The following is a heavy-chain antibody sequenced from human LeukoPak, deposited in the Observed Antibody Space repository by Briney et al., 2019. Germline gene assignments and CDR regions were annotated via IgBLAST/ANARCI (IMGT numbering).Heavy chain of an antibody. Sequence: SETLSLTCTVSGGSINNYYCHWIRQPAGKGLEWIGRIHTSGTANYNPSLNSRVTMSVDTSKSHFSLKLTSVTAADTALYYCARSRPLHSSGSFYNVDGLDVWGRGTMVTVSS. J-gene: IGHJ3*01. D-gene: IGHD3-10*01. V-gene: IGHV4-4*07. CDR1: GGSINNYY. CDR3: ARSRPLHSSGSFYNVDGLDV. CDR2: IHTSGTA.